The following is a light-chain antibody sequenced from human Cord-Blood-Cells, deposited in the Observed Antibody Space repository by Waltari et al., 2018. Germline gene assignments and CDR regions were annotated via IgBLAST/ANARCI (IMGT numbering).Light chain of an antibody. V-gene: IGLV2-14*01. CDR2: EVS. CDR1: SSDVGGYNY. CDR3: SSYTSSRTWV. J-gene: IGLJ3*02. Sequence: QSALTQPASVSGSPGQSITISCTGTSSDVGGYNYVSWYQQHPGKAPKLMIYEVSNRPAGVSNRFSGSKSGNAASLTISGLQAEYEADYYCSSYTSSRTWVFGGGTKLTVL.